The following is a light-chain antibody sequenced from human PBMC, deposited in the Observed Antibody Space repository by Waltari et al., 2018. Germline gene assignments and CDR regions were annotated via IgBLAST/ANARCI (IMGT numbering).Light chain of an antibody. CDR2: AAS. Sequence: DIQMTQSPSSLSASVGDRVSITCRTSQSISIYLNGYQQKPGKAPKLLIYAASSLQSGVPSRFRGGGSGTDFTITISSLQPEDFATYYCQQSYSTLRTFGQGTRVEIK. CDR3: QQSYSTLRT. J-gene: IGKJ1*01. V-gene: IGKV1-39*01. CDR1: QSISIY.